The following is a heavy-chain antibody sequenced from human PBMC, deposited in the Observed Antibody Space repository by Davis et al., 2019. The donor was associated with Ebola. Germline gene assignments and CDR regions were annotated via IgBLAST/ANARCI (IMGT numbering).Heavy chain of an antibody. CDR3: AREGVLTFDY. D-gene: IGHD6-13*01. CDR2: IIPIFGTA. Sequence: SVKVSCKASRGTFSSYAISWVRQAPGQGLEWMGGIIPIFGTANYAQKFQGRVTITADESTSTAYMELSSLRSEDTSVYYCAREGVLTFDYWGQGTLVTVSS. J-gene: IGHJ4*02. V-gene: IGHV1-69*13. CDR1: RGTFSSYA.